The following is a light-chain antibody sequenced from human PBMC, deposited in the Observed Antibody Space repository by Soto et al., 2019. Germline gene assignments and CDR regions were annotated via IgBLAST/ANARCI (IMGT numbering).Light chain of an antibody. CDR2: GAS. J-gene: IGKJ1*01. V-gene: IGKV3-20*01. CDR3: QQYGSSLRT. CDR1: QSVSSSY. Sequence: DIVVTQSPDSLAVSLGERATLSCRASQSVSSSYLAWYQQKPGQAPRLLIYGASSRATGIPDRFSGSGSGTDFTLTISRLEPEDFAVYYCQQYGSSLRTFGQGTKVDIK.